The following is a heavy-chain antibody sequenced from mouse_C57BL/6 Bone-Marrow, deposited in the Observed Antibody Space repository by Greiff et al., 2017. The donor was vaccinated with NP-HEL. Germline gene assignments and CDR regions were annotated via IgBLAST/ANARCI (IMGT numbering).Heavy chain of an antibody. CDR3: ARDEDYGSSSYAMDY. CDR2: ISYDGSN. Sequence: EVKLVESGPGLVKPSQSLSLTCSVTGYSITSGYYWNWIRQFPGNKLEWMGYISYDGSNNYNPSLKNRISITRDTSKNQFFLKLNSVTTEDTATYYCARDEDYGSSSYAMDYWGQGTSVTVSS. V-gene: IGHV3-6*01. CDR1: GYSITSGYY. D-gene: IGHD1-1*01. J-gene: IGHJ4*01.